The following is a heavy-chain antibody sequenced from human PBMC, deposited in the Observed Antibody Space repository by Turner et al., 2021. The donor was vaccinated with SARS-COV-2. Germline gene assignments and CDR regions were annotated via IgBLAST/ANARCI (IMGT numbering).Heavy chain of an antibody. J-gene: IGHJ6*02. Sequence: QVQLVQSGAEVKKPGASVKVSCQVSGYTLTELSMHWVRQAHGKGLEWMGGFDPEDGETIYAQKFQGRVTMTEDTSTDTAYMELSSLRSEDTAVYYCATGVAVTGTPSAYYYYYGMDVWGQGTTVTVSS. D-gene: IGHD6-19*01. CDR2: FDPEDGET. CDR3: ATGVAVTGTPSAYYYYYGMDV. V-gene: IGHV1-24*01. CDR1: GYTLTELS.